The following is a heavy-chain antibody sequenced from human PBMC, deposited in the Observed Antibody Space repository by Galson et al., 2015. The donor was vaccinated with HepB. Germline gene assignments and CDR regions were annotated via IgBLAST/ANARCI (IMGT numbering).Heavy chain of an antibody. CDR1: GYTFTSYY. J-gene: IGHJ4*02. V-gene: IGHV1-46*01. Sequence: SVKVSCKASGYTFTSYYMHWVRQAPGQGLEWMGIINPSGGSTSYAQKFQGRVTMTRDTSTSTVYMELSSLRSEDTAVYYCAGSIAVAGPFDYWGQGTLVTVSS. CDR3: AGSIAVAGPFDY. CDR2: INPSGGST. D-gene: IGHD6-19*01.